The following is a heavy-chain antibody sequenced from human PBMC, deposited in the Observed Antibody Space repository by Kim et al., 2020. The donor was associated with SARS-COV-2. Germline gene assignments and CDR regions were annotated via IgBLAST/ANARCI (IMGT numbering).Heavy chain of an antibody. V-gene: IGHV4-59*13. CDR2: IYYSGST. CDR3: ARGYYYDSSGYSYYYYYYGMDV. J-gene: IGHJ6*02. Sequence: SETLSLTCTVSGGSISSYYWSWIRQPPGKGLEWIGYIYYSGSTNYNPSLKSRVTISVDTSKNQFSLKLSSVTAADTAVYYCARGYYYDSSGYSYYYYYYGMDVCGQGTTVTVSS. D-gene: IGHD3-22*01. CDR1: GGSISSYY.